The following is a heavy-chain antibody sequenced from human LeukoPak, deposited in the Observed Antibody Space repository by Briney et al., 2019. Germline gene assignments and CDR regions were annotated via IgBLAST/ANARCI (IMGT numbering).Heavy chain of an antibody. J-gene: IGHJ4*02. CDR1: GFTFSSYW. V-gene: IGHV3-7*03. CDR2: IKQDGSEK. D-gene: IGHD6-13*01. Sequence: GGSLRLSCAASGFTFSSYWMSWVRQAPGKGLEWVANIKQDGSEKYYVDSVKGRFTISRDNAKNSLYLQMNGLRAEDTALYYCAKSPHTAGGSWDYFDYWGQGTLVTVSS. CDR3: AKSPHTAGGSWDYFDY.